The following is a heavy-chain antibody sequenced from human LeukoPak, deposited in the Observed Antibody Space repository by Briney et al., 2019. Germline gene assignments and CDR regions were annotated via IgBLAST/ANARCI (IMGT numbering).Heavy chain of an antibody. CDR3: ARERKEGIQL. Sequence: ASVKVSCKASGGTFSSYAISWVRQAPGQGLEWMGGIIPIFGTANYGQKFQGRVTITADESTSTAYMELSSLRSEDTAVYYCARERKEGIQLWGQGTLVTVSS. CDR1: GGTFSSYA. V-gene: IGHV1-69*13. D-gene: IGHD1-1*01. CDR2: IIPIFGTA. J-gene: IGHJ4*02.